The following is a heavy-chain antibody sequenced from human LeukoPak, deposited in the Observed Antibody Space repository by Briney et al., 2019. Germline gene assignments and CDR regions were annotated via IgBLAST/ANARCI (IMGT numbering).Heavy chain of an antibody. J-gene: IGHJ4*02. CDR3: TTKVIRGNSGDNYDD. CDR2: ISSDGNDK. Sequence: GGSLRLSCAASGVTFSSYGMHWVRQAPGKGLEWVALISSDGNDKLYGDSVKGRFTISGDDSKSTLYLQMNSLRAEDTAVYYCTTKVIRGNSGDNYDDWGQGTLVTVSS. CDR1: GVTFSSYG. V-gene: IGHV3-30*03. D-gene: IGHD5-12*01.